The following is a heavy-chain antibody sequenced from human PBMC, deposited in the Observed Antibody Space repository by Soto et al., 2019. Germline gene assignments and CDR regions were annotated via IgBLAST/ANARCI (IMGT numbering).Heavy chain of an antibody. Sequence: QVQLVESGGGVVQPGRSLRLSCAASGFTFSSYGMHWVRQAPGKGLEWVAVIRYDGSNKYYADSVKGRFTISRDNSKNTLYLQMNSLRAEDTAVYYCAREAPYSRGWWMDREGFDHWGQGTLVTVSS. CDR2: IRYDGSNK. CDR3: AREAPYSRGWWMDREGFDH. CDR1: GFTFSSYG. J-gene: IGHJ4*02. D-gene: IGHD6-19*01. V-gene: IGHV3-33*01.